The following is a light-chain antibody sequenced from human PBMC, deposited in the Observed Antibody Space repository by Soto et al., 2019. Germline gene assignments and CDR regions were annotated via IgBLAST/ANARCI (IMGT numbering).Light chain of an antibody. Sequence: QSVLTQPASVSGSPGQSITIPCTGTSGDVGGYNLVSWYQQHPGKAPILMIYEVTERPSGVSNRFSGSKSGNTASLTISGLQPDDEADYYCCAYAGNSEVFGTGTKLTVL. J-gene: IGLJ1*01. CDR1: SGDVGGYNL. CDR2: EVT. V-gene: IGLV2-23*02. CDR3: CAYAGNSEV.